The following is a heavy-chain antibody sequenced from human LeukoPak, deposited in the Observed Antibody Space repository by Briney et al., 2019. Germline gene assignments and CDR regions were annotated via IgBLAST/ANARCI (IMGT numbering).Heavy chain of an antibody. D-gene: IGHD4-17*01. CDR1: GGSISTYY. CDR3: ARSGLAVNHFDY. J-gene: IGHJ4*02. CDR2: IYTSGST. V-gene: IGHV4-4*07. Sequence: SETLSLTCTVSGGSISTYYWTWIRQPAGKGLEWIGRIYTSGSTNYNPSLKSRVTMSVDTSKNQFSLKLSSLTAADTAVYYCARSGLAVNHFDYWGQGTLVTVSS.